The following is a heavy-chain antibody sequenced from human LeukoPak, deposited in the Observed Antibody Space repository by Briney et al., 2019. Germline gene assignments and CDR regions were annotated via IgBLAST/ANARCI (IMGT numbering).Heavy chain of an antibody. CDR1: GGSISSSNYY. V-gene: IGHV4-61*02. CDR3: ARGLWFGDENPPYFDY. D-gene: IGHD3-10*01. CDR2: IYTSEST. Sequence: SETLSLTCSVTGGSISSSNYYWSWIRQPAGKGLEWIGGIYTSESTNYNPSLKSRVTISVDTSRNQFSLKLSSVTAADTAVYYCARGLWFGDENPPYFDYWGQGILVTVSS. J-gene: IGHJ4*02.